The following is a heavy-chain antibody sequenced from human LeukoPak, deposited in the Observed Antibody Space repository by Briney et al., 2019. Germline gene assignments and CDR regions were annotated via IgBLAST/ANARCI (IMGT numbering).Heavy chain of an antibody. V-gene: IGHV1-69*06. D-gene: IGHD3-22*01. CDR1: GGTFSSYA. J-gene: IGHJ4*02. CDR3: ATLFYDSSGYYFYYFDY. Sequence: SVKVSCKASGGTFSSYAIGWVRQAPGQGLEWMGGIIPIFGTANYAQKFQGRVTITADKSTSTAYMELSSLRSEDTAVYYCATLFYDSSGYYFYYFDYWGQGTLVTVSS. CDR2: IIPIFGTA.